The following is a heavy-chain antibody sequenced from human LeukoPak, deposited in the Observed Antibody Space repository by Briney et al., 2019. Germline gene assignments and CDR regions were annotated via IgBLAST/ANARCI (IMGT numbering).Heavy chain of an antibody. V-gene: IGHV4-59*08. J-gene: IGHJ6*02. CDR1: GGSISSYY. CDR2: IYYSGST. Sequence: SETLSLTCTVSGGSISSYYRSWIRQPPGKGLEWIGYIYYSGSTNYNPSLKSRVTISVDTSKNQFSLKLSSVTAADTAVYYCARHQTPNYDILTGYPYYYYYGMDVWGQGTTVTVSS. CDR3: ARHQTPNYDILTGYPYYYYYGMDV. D-gene: IGHD3-9*01.